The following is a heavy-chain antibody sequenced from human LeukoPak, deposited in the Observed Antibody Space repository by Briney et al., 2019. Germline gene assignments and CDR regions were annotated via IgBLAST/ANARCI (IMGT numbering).Heavy chain of an antibody. D-gene: IGHD1-26*01. CDR2: IWYDGSNK. V-gene: IGHV3-33*01. J-gene: IGHJ4*02. Sequence: GGSLRLSCAVFGFTFSSYGMHWVRQAPGKGLEWVAVIWYDGSNKDYADSVKGRFTISRDNSKNTLYLQMNSLRAEDTAIYYCAREGGSYSKYLDYWGQGTLVTVSS. CDR3: AREGGSYSKYLDY. CDR1: GFTFSSYG.